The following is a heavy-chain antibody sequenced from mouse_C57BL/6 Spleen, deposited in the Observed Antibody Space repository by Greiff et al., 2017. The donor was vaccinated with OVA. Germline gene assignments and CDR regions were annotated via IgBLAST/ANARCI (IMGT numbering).Heavy chain of an antibody. V-gene: IGHV1-82*01. CDR1: GYAFSSSW. J-gene: IGHJ3*01. CDR3: ARNYYGSSPWFAY. Sequence: VQLVESGPELVKPGASVKISCKASGYAFSSSWMNWVKQRPGKGLEWIGRIYPGDGDTNYNGKFKGKATLTADKSSSTAYMQLSSLTSEDSAVYFCARNYYGSSPWFAYWGQGTLVTVSA. D-gene: IGHD1-1*01. CDR2: IYPGDGDT.